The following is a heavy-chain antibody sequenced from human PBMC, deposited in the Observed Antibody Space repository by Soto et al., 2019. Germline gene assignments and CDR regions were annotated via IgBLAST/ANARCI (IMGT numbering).Heavy chain of an antibody. V-gene: IGHV1-69*02. D-gene: IGHD3-10*01. J-gene: IGHJ6*02. CDR3: ASLMSSGYYYGMDV. CDR2: IISILGIA. Sequence: QVQLVQSGAEVKKPGSSVKVSCKASGGTFSSYTISWVRQAPGQGLEWMGRIISILGIANYAQKFQGRVTITADKSTSTAYMELSSLRSEDTAVYYCASLMSSGYYYGMDVWDQGTTVTVSS. CDR1: GGTFSSYT.